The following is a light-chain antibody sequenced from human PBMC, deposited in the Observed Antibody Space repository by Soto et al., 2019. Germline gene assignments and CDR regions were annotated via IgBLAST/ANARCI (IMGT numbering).Light chain of an antibody. CDR3: QHYGSSPFT. J-gene: IGKJ3*01. Sequence: EIVLTQSPGTLSLSPGERATLSCRVSQSVSSSYLAWYQQKPGQAPRLLIYGASSRATGIPDRFRGSGSGTDFTLIISRLEPEDFAVYYCQHYGSSPFTFGPGTTVDIK. V-gene: IGKV3-20*01. CDR1: QSVSSSY. CDR2: GAS.